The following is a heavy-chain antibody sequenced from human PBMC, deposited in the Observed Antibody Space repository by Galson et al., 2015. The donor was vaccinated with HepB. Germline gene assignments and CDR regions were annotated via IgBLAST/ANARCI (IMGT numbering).Heavy chain of an antibody. CDR3: ARDHSGSYPSWFDP. V-gene: IGHV3-21*01. D-gene: IGHD1-26*01. J-gene: IGHJ5*02. CDR1: GFTFSSYS. Sequence: SLRLSCAASGFTFSSYSMNWVRQAPGKGLEWVSSISSSSSYIYYADSVKGRFTISRDNAKNSLYLQMNSLRAEDTAVYYCARDHSGSYPSWFDPWGQGTLVTVSS. CDR2: ISSSSSYI.